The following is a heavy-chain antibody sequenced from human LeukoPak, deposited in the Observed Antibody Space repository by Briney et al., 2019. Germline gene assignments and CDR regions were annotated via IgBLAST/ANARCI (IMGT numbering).Heavy chain of an antibody. Sequence: PGGSLRLSCAASGFTFSSYSLNWVRQAPGKGLEWVSYISSTGTPIYYADSAKGRFTISRDNAKNSLYLQMNSLRDEDTAVYYCARRPGIEYYFDYWGQGTLVTVSS. CDR1: GFTFSSYS. D-gene: IGHD3-10*01. V-gene: IGHV3-48*02. CDR3: ARRPGIEYYFDY. J-gene: IGHJ4*02. CDR2: ISSTGTPI.